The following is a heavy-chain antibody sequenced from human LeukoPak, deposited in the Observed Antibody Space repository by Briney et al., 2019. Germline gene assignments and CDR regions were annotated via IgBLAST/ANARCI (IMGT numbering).Heavy chain of an antibody. CDR2: INGGGDAR. Sequence: GGSLRLSCAASGFTFNNKAMSWVRQAPGKGLEWGSAINGGGDAREYADSVKGRFTISRDNSKNTLYLQMNSLRPEDTAVYYCARCTASCYANAFDVWGQGTLLTVSS. CDR3: ARCTASCYANAFDV. CDR1: GFTFNNKA. D-gene: IGHD2-2*01. J-gene: IGHJ3*01. V-gene: IGHV3-23*01.